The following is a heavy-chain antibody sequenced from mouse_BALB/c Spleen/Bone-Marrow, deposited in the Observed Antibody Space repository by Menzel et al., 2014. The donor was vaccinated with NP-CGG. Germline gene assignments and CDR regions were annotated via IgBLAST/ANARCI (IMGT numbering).Heavy chain of an antibody. J-gene: IGHJ2*01. Sequence: EVKLMESGGGLAKPGGSLKLSCAASGFTFSSYTMSWVRQTPEKRLEWVATISSGGSYTYYPDSVKGRFTISRDNAKSTLYLQMSSLKSEDTAMYYCTREDTNWDFDYWGQGTPLTVSS. CDR2: ISSGGSYT. CDR1: GFTFSSYT. CDR3: TREDTNWDFDY. D-gene: IGHD4-1*01. V-gene: IGHV5-6-4*01.